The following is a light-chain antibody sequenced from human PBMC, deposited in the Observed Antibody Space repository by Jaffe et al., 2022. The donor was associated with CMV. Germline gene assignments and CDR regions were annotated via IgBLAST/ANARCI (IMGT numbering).Light chain of an antibody. J-gene: IGLJ2*01. CDR3: QSSDSSLRTI. CDR1: SSDIGAGYD. CDR2: GNY. Sequence: QSVLTQPPSVSGVPGQRVTISCTGSSSDIGAGYDVHWYQQLPGTAPKLLLFGNYNRPSGVPDRFSGSNSGTSASLAITSLQAEDEADYYCQSSDSSLRTIFGGGTKLTVL. V-gene: IGLV1-40*01.